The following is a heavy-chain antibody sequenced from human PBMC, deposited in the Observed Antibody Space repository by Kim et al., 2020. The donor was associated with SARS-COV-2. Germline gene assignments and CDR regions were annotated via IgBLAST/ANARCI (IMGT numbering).Heavy chain of an antibody. V-gene: IGHV4-61*02. J-gene: IGHJ4*02. Sequence: SETLSLTCTVSGGSISSGSYYWSWIRQPAGKGLEWIGRIYTSGSTNYNPSLKSRVTISVDTSKNQFSLKLSSVTAADTAVYYCASSIAVAGIYDYWGQGTLVTVSS. CDR3: ASSIAVAGIYDY. D-gene: IGHD6-19*01. CDR2: IYTSGST. CDR1: GGSISSGSYY.